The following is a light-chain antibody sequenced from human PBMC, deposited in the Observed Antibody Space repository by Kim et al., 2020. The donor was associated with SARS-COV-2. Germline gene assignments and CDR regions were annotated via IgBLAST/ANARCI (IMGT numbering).Light chain of an antibody. CDR2: GGS. CDR1: KRVNDN. J-gene: IGKJ1*01. V-gene: IGKV3-15*01. CDR3: QQYDEWPWT. Sequence: VSPGQRVTLSCRSTKRVNDNLAWYQQKPGQPPRLLVYGGSVTPTYIPARFSGSGSKTEYTLTVTSLQSEDFAIYYCQQYDEWPWTFGQGTKVDIK.